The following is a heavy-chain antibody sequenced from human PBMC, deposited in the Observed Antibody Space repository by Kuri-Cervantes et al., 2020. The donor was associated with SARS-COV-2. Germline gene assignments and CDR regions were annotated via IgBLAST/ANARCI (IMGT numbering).Heavy chain of an antibody. J-gene: IGHJ5*02. CDR1: GGSINDYY. D-gene: IGHD1-26*01. Sequence: PGGSLRLSCTVSGGSINDYYWGWIRQPPGKGLEWIGYFYSTGVTNYDPSLKTRVTISTDASKNQLSLKLTSVTAADTAVYYCARDNILFSGSGFDTWGQGALVTVSS. CDR3: ARDNILFSGSGFDT. CDR2: FYSTGVT. V-gene: IGHV4-59*01.